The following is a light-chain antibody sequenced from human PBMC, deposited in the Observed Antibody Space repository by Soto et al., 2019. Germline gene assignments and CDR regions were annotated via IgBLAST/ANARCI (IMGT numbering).Light chain of an antibody. CDR2: YAS. CDR3: LQHENYPWT. J-gene: IGKJ1*01. CDR1: QDITNE. V-gene: IGKV1-17*01. Sequence: DIQMTQYPSSLSASVGDRVTITCRASQDITNELGWYQQKPGKAPKRLIYYASNLQSGVPSRFRGSGFGTEFTLTISSLQPEDIATYYCLQHENYPWTFGQGTKVAIK.